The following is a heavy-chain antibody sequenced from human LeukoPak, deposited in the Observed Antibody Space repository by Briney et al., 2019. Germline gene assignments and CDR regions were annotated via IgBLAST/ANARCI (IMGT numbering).Heavy chain of an antibody. CDR1: GGSISSYY. CDR2: IYYSGST. J-gene: IGHJ4*02. CDR3: ARRCFDWGRKYYFDY. Sequence: PSETLSLTCTVSGGSISSYYWSWIRQPPGKGLEWIGYIYYSGSTNYNPSLKSRVTISVDTSKNQFSLKLSSVTAADTAVYYCARRCFDWGRKYYFDYWGQGTLVTVSS. D-gene: IGHD3-9*01. V-gene: IGHV4-59*12.